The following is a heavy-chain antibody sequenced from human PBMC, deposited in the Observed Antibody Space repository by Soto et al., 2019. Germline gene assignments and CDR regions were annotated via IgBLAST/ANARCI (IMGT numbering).Heavy chain of an antibody. J-gene: IGHJ2*01. V-gene: IGHV3-33*01. Sequence: QVQLVESGGGVVQPGRSLRLSCAASGFTFSSYGMHWVRQAPGKGLEWVAVIWYDGSNKYYADSVKGRFTISRDNSKNTLYLQMNSLRAEDTAVYYCARVGGNYLRWYFDLWGRGTLVTVSS. CDR1: GFTFSSYG. D-gene: IGHD4-4*01. CDR3: ARVGGNYLRWYFDL. CDR2: IWYDGSNK.